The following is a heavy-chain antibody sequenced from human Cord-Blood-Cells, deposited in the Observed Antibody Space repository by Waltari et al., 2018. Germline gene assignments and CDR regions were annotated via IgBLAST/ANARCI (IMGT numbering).Heavy chain of an antibody. Sequence: QVQLQESGPGLVKPSGTLSLTCAVSGGSISSSNWWSWVRQPPGKGLEWIGEIYHSGSTNYNPSLKSRVTISVDKSKNQLSLKLSSVTAADTAVYYCASGKGYCTGGVCYADDAFDIWGQGTMVTVSS. J-gene: IGHJ3*02. CDR1: GGSISSSNW. CDR2: IYHSGST. V-gene: IGHV4-4*02. D-gene: IGHD2-8*02. CDR3: ASGKGYCTGGVCYADDAFDI.